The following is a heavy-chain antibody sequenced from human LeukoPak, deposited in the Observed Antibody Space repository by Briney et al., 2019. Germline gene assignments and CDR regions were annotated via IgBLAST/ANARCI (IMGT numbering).Heavy chain of an antibody. J-gene: IGHJ6*02. V-gene: IGHV4-4*07. CDR1: GGSIGIYH. D-gene: IGHD5-12*01. CDR2: IYASGST. Sequence: SETLSLTCTVSGGSIGIYHWTWIRQPAGRGLEWLGRIYASGSTNYNPSLNSRVTISVDTSKNQFSLKLTSATAADTAVYYCARDYSGTYSYYGLDVWGQGTTVTVSS. CDR3: ARDYSGTYSYYGLDV.